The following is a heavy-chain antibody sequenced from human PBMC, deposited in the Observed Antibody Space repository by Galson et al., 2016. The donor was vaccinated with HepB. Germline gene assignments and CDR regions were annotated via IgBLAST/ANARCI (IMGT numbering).Heavy chain of an antibody. CDR1: GYTFTDYY. D-gene: IGHD3-22*01. CDR2: INPNGGGT. J-gene: IGHJ4*02. CDR3: GIDSQSHCPPDY. V-gene: IGHV1-2*02. Sequence: SVKVSCKASGYTFTDYYIHWMRQAPGQGLEWMGWINPNGGGTNYAQKFQGRVTVTSDTAINTAYMVVIGLMSDDTAMYYCGIDSQSHCPPDYWGQGTLVTVSS.